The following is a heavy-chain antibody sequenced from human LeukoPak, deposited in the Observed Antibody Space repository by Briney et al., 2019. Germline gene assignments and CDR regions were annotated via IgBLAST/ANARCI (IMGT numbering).Heavy chain of an antibody. V-gene: IGHV4-39*07. CDR1: GGSISSSSYY. D-gene: IGHD6-13*01. CDR2: IYYSGST. CDR3: ARNLAAAGLLYFDY. Sequence: SETLSLTCTVSGGSISSSSYYWGWIRQPPGKGLEWIGSIYYSGSTYYNPSLKSRVTISVDTSKNQFSLKLSSVTAADTAVYYCARNLAAAGLLYFDYWGQGTLVTVSS. J-gene: IGHJ4*02.